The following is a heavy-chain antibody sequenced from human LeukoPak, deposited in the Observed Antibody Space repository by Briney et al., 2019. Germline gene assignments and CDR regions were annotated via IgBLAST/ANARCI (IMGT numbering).Heavy chain of an antibody. CDR2: IYYSGST. V-gene: IGHV4-61*01. CDR1: GYSISSGYY. J-gene: IGHJ2*01. D-gene: IGHD6-19*01. Sequence: SETLSLTCTVSGYSISSGYYWGWIRQPPGKGLEWIGYIYYSGSTNYNPSLKSRVTISVDTSKNQFSLKLSSVTAADTAVYYCARDGIAVAGPIDWYFDLWGRGTLVTVSS. CDR3: ARDGIAVAGPIDWYFDL.